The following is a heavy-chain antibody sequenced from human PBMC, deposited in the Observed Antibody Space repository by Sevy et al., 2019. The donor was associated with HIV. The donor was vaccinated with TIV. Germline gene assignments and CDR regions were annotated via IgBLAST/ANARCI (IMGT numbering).Heavy chain of an antibody. D-gene: IGHD3-16*01. CDR2: ITTSGGTI. CDR1: GIIFTTSG. CDR3: ARDKMGGSFDI. Sequence: GGSLRLSCAVSGIIFTTSGMHWVRQAPGKGLEWVSFITTSGGTIYYADSVKDRFTVSRDSAENSLYLQMNSLRVEDTAVYYCARDKMGGSFDIWGQGTMVTVSS. J-gene: IGHJ3*02. V-gene: IGHV3-48*01.